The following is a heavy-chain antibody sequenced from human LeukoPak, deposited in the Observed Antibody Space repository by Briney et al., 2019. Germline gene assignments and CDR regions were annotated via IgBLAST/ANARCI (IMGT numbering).Heavy chain of an antibody. V-gene: IGHV4-4*07. Sequence: PSETLSLTCTVSGGSISSYYWSWIRQPAGTALEWIGRIYTSGTITYNPSLKSRVTMSVDTSKNQFSLKLNSVTAADTAVYYCARPKSYYYYYMDVWGKGTAVTISS. CDR1: GGSISSYY. J-gene: IGHJ6*03. D-gene: IGHD3-16*01. CDR2: IYTSGTI. CDR3: ARPKSYYYYYMDV.